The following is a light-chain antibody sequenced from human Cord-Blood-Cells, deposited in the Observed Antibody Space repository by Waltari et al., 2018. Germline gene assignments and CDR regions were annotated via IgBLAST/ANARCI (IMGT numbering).Light chain of an antibody. V-gene: IGLV3-19*01. Sequence: SSELTQDPAVSVALGQTVRITCTGDSLRSYYASWYQQKPGQAPVLVIYGKNNRPSGIPDRFSGSSSGNTASLTITGAQAEDEADYYCNSRDSSGNHLNWVFGGGTKLTVL. CDR2: GKN. J-gene: IGLJ3*02. CDR1: SLRSYY. CDR3: NSRDSSGNHLNWV.